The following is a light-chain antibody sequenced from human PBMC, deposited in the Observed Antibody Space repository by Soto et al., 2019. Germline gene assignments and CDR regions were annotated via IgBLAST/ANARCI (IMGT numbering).Light chain of an antibody. CDR1: RSVSSN. V-gene: IGKV3-15*01. CDR2: GAS. J-gene: IGKJ4*01. Sequence: EIVMTQSPATLSVSPGERATLSCRASRSVSSNLAWYQQKPGQAPRLLIYGASTRPTGIPASFSGSWSGTEFTLTISSLQSEDFALYYCQQYNNLPPLTFGGGTKVEIK. CDR3: QQYNNLPPLT.